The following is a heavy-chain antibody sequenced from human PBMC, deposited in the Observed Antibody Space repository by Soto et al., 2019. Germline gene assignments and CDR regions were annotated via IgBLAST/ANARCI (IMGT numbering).Heavy chain of an antibody. Sequence: SETLSLTCTVSGGSISSYYWSWIRQPPGRGLEWIGYIYYSGSTNYNPSLKSRVTISVDTSKNQFSLKLSSVTAADTAVYYCAMERITIFGVVTRGSWFDPWGQGTLVTVSS. J-gene: IGHJ5*02. CDR1: GGSISSYY. CDR2: IYYSGST. CDR3: AMERITIFGVVTRGSWFDP. V-gene: IGHV4-59*01. D-gene: IGHD3-3*01.